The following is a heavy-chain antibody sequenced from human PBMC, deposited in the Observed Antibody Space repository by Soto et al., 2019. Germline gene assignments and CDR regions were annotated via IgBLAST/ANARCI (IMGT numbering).Heavy chain of an antibody. Sequence: QITLNESGPTVVRPTETLTLTCRFSGFSLTTRGVGVGWIRQSPGKAPEWLALIYWDYDKRYSASLKSRLTITKDTSKNQVVLTVSDLDPTDTATYYCAHRVLRTVFGLVTTTAIYFDFWGQGTPVAVSS. J-gene: IGHJ4*02. CDR3: AHRVLRTVFGLVTTTAIYFDF. V-gene: IGHV2-5*02. CDR2: IYWDYDK. CDR1: GFSLTTRGVG. D-gene: IGHD3-3*01.